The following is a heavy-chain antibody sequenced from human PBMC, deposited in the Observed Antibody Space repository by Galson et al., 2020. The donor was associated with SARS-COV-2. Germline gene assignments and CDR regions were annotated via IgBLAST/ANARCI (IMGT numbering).Heavy chain of an antibody. J-gene: IGHJ4*02. Sequence: ASETLSLTCTVSGGSISTYYWSWIRQPPGKGLEWIGYLYYGRNTNYKPSLQSRVTISVDTSKSQFSLKLNSVTAADTAVYYCARLPVVRGVDSWGQGILVTVTS. V-gene: IGHV4-59*08. CDR1: GGSISTYY. CDR3: ARLPVVRGVDS. CDR2: LYYGRNT. D-gene: IGHD3-10*01.